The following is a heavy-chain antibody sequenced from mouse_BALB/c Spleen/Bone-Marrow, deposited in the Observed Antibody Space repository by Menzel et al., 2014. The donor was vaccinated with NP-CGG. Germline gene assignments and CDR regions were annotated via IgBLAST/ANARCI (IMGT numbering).Heavy chain of an antibody. CDR2: INPSTGYT. CDR3: ARGKPLYAMDY. V-gene: IGHV1-7*01. J-gene: IGHJ4*01. CDR1: GYTFTSYW. Sequence: QVQLQQSGAELAKPGASVKMSCKVSGYTFTSYWMHWVKQRPGQGLEWIGYINPSTGYTDYNQKFNDKATLTADKSSSTAYMQLSSLTSKDSAVYYCARGKPLYAMDYWGQGTSVTVSS. D-gene: IGHD2-1*01.